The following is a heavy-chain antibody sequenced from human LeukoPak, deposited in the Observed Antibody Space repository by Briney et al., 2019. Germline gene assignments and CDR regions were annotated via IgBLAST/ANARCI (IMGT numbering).Heavy chain of an antibody. CDR2: IRSKANSYAT. V-gene: IGHV3-73*01. Sequence: GGSLRLSCAASGFTFSGSAMHWVRQASGKGLEWVGRIRSKANSYATAYAASVKGRFTISRDDSKNTAYLQMNSLKTEDTAVYYCTYQQQLPHYYYYYYVDVWGKGTTVTVSS. CDR3: TYQQQLPHYYYYYYVDV. D-gene: IGHD6-13*01. CDR1: GFTFSGSA. J-gene: IGHJ6*03.